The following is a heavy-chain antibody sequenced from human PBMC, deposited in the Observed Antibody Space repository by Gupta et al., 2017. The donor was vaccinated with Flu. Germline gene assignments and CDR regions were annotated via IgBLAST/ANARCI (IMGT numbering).Heavy chain of an antibody. CDR3: ARDPSVASTGYRHFDD. V-gene: IGHV3-48*01. D-gene: IGHD6-13*01. Sequence: FIFSDYAMNWVRQAPGKGLEWLSYNSASSRKIDYADSVQGRFTISRDNAKNSLYLKMNSLTAEDTAIYYCARDPSVASTGYRHFDDWGQGILVTVSS. CDR2: NSASSRKI. CDR1: FIFSDYA. J-gene: IGHJ4*02.